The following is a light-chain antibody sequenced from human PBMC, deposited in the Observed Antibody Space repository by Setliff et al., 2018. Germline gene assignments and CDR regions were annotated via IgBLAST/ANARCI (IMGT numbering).Light chain of an antibody. V-gene: IGLV2-14*03. CDR1: SSDIGAYTY. Sequence: QSALTQPASMSGSPGQSITISCTGTSSDIGAYTYVSWYQQHPGKAPKLLISDVSYRPSGVPHRFSGSKSGNTASLTISWLQAEDEADYYCSSYTTSSLRVFGGGTKVTVL. J-gene: IGLJ2*01. CDR2: DVS. CDR3: SSYTTSSLRV.